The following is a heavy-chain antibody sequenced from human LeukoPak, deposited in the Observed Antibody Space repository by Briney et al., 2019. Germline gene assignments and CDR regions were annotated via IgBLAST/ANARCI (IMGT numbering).Heavy chain of an antibody. J-gene: IGHJ5*02. Sequence: SETLSLTCAVYGGSFSGYYWSWIRQPPGKGLEWIGEINHSGSTNYNPSLKSRVTISVDTSKNQFSLKLSSVTAADTAVYYCARLGYCSSTSCYGSPWFDPWGQGTLVTVSS. CDR3: ARLGYCSSTSCYGSPWFDP. CDR1: GGSFSGYY. V-gene: IGHV4-34*01. D-gene: IGHD2-2*01. CDR2: INHSGST.